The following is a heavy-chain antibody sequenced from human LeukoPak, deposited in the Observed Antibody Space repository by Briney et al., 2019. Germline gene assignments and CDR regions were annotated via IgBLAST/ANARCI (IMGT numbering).Heavy chain of an antibody. V-gene: IGHV3-23*01. J-gene: IGHJ4*02. CDR2: ISHGGDSA. CDR1: GFTFSTYA. Sequence: GGSPRLSCTASGFTFSTYAMTWVRQAPGKGLEWVSVISHGGDSAWYADSVKGRFTISRDNSKSTLFLQMNSLRADDTAIYYCAKGRSGWYEGLDHWGQGILVTVSS. D-gene: IGHD6-19*01. CDR3: AKGRSGWYEGLDH.